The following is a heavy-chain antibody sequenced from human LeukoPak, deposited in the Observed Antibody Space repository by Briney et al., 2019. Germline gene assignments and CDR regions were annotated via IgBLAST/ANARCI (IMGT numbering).Heavy chain of an antibody. D-gene: IGHD6-6*01. CDR2: ISSSSSYI. V-gene: IGHV3-21*01. J-gene: IGHJ4*02. CDR1: GFTFSSYS. Sequence: PGGSLRLSCAASGFTFSSYSMNWVRQAPGKGLEWVSSISSSSSYIYYADSVEGRFTISRDNAKNSLYLQMNSLRAEDTAVYYCARVRSSSGRRYFDYWGQGTLVTVSS. CDR3: ARVRSSSGRRYFDY.